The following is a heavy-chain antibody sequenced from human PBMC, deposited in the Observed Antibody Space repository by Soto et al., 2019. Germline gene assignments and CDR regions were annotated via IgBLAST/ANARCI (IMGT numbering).Heavy chain of an antibody. CDR3: ARPDSSSWAGMDV. D-gene: IGHD6-13*01. Sequence: SLKISCKGSGYSFTSYWIGWVRQMPGKGLEWMGIIYPGDSDTRYSPSFQGQVTISADKSISPAYLQWSSLKASDTAMYYCARPDSSSWAGMDVWGQGTTVTVSS. CDR2: IYPGDSDT. CDR1: GYSFTSYW. J-gene: IGHJ6*02. V-gene: IGHV5-51*01.